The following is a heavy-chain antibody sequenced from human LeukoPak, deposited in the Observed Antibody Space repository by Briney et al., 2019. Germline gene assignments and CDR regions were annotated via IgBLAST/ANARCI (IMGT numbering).Heavy chain of an antibody. D-gene: IGHD2/OR15-2a*01. CDR3: ARGRYCNADICSGGDAFDI. J-gene: IGHJ3*02. V-gene: IGHV4-4*07. CDR1: GGSINNYY. Sequence: PSETLSLTCTVSGGSINNYYWSWIRQPAGRGLEWIGRIYTRGSTNYNPSLKSRVTMSVDTSKNQFSLKLSSVTAADTAVYYRARGRYCNADICSGGDAFDIWGQGTMVSVSS. CDR2: IYTRGST.